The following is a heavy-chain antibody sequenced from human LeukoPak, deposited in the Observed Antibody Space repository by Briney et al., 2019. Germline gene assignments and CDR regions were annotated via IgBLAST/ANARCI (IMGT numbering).Heavy chain of an antibody. CDR3: AKGRDKYQLLSKNWFDP. Sequence: GRSLRLSCAASGFTFDDYAMHWVRQAPGKGLEWASGISWNSGSIGYADSVKGRFTISRDNAKNSLYLQMNSLRAEDTALYYCAKGRDKYQLLSKNWFDPWGQGTLVTVSS. D-gene: IGHD2-2*01. V-gene: IGHV3-9*01. CDR2: ISWNSGSI. CDR1: GFTFDDYA. J-gene: IGHJ5*02.